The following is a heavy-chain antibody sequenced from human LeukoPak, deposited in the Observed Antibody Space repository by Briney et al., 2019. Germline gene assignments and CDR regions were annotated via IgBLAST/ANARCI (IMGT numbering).Heavy chain of an antibody. D-gene: IGHD6-13*01. J-gene: IGHJ6*03. Sequence: GGSLRLSCAASGFTFSSYSMNWVRQAPGKGLEWVSSISSSSSYIYYADSVRGRFTISRDNAKNSLYLQMNSLRAEDTDVYYCARGWDSSSWYSFSDYYYYMDVWGKGTTVTVSS. CDR2: ISSSSSYI. V-gene: IGHV3-21*01. CDR1: GFTFSSYS. CDR3: ARGWDSSSWYSFSDYYYYMDV.